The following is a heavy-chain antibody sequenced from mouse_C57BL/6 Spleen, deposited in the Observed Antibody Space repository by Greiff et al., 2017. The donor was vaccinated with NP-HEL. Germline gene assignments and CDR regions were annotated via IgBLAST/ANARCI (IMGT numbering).Heavy chain of an antibody. J-gene: IGHJ2*01. Sequence: VKLQQPGAELVKPGASVKLSCKASGYTFTSYWMHWVKQRPGQGLEWIGMIHPNSGSTNYNEKFKSKATLTVDKSSSTAYMQLSSLTSEDSAVYYCARRGDYGSSYDYWGQGTTLTVSS. D-gene: IGHD1-1*01. V-gene: IGHV1-64*01. CDR1: GYTFTSYW. CDR2: IHPNSGST. CDR3: ARRGDYGSSYDY.